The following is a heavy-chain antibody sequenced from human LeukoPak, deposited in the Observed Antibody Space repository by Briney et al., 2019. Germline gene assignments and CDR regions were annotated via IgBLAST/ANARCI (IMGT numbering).Heavy chain of an antibody. J-gene: IGHJ5*02. D-gene: IGHD3-22*01. CDR3: ARGTVKDSSGYYPNPYNWFDP. CDR2: ISSSSSYI. Sequence: GGSLRLSCAASGFTFSSYGMHWVRQAPGKGLEWVSSISSSSSYIYYADSVKGRFTISRDNAKNSLYLQMNSLRAEDTAVYYCARGTVKDSSGYYPNPYNWFDPWGQGTLVTVSS. CDR1: GFTFSSYG. V-gene: IGHV3-21*01.